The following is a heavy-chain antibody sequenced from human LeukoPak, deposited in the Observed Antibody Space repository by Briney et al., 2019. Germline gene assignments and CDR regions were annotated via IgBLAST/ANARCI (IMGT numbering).Heavy chain of an antibody. Sequence: GGSLRLSCAASGFTFSSYAMSWVRQAPGKGLEWVSAITNSGGNTYYADSVKGRFTISRDNSKNTLYLQMNSLRAEDTAVYYCARVFRTPTTRFDYWGQGTLVTVSS. V-gene: IGHV3-23*01. J-gene: IGHJ4*02. CDR3: ARVFRTPTTRFDY. CDR1: GFTFSSYA. CDR2: ITNSGGNT. D-gene: IGHD3/OR15-3a*01.